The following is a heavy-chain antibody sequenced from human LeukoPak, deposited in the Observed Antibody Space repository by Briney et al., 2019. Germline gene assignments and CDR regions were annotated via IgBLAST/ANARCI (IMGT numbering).Heavy chain of an antibody. CDR2: IYFSGST. CDR1: GGSISSYY. Sequence: SETLSLPCTVSGGSISSYYWSWIRQPPGKGLEWFGYIYFSGSTNYNPSLKSRVTISVDTSKNQFSLKMSSVTAADTAVYYWARMTSSGWYAAGYYFDYWGQGTLVTVSS. CDR3: ARMTSSGWYAAGYYFDY. V-gene: IGHV4-59*01. D-gene: IGHD6-19*01. J-gene: IGHJ4*02.